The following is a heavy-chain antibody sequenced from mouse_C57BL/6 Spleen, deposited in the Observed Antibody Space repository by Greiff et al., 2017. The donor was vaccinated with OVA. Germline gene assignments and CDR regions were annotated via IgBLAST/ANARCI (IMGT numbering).Heavy chain of an antibody. CDR2: IYPGDGDT. D-gene: IGHD1-1*01. CDR1: GYAFSSSW. Sequence: QVQLKESGPELVKPGASVKISCKASGYAFSSSWMNWVKQRPGKGLEWIGRIYPGDGDTNYNGKFQGKATLTADKSSSTAYMQLSSLTSEDSAVYFCAREKYYGSSPHWYFDVWGTGTTVTVSS. J-gene: IGHJ1*03. V-gene: IGHV1-82*01. CDR3: AREKYYGSSPHWYFDV.